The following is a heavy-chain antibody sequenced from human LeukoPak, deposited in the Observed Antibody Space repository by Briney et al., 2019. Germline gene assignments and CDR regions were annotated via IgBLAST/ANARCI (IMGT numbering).Heavy chain of an antibody. CDR3: ARGGHYYGSGSYYWYFDL. J-gene: IGHJ2*01. V-gene: IGHV3-30*19. D-gene: IGHD3-10*01. CDR2: ISYDGSNK. Sequence: PGGSLRLSCAASGFTFSSYGMHWVRQAPGKGLEWVAVISYDGSNKYYADSVKGRFTISRDNSKNTLYLQMNSLRAEDTAVYYCARGGHYYGSGSYYWYFDLWGRGTLVTVSS. CDR1: GFTFSSYG.